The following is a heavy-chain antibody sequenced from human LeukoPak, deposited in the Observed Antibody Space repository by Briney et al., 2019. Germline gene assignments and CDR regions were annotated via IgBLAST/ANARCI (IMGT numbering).Heavy chain of an antibody. V-gene: IGHV1-46*01. D-gene: IGHD4-11*01. CDR1: GYAFTSYH. CDR3: ARSDYNDYRGLGF. CDR2: IIPSSGST. Sequence: ASVKVSCKASGYAFTSYHIHWMRQAPGQGLGWMGIIIPSSGSTTYAQKFQGRVTMTRDTSTNTVYMELSSLTSDDTAVYFCARSDYNDYRGLGFWGQGTLVTVSS. J-gene: IGHJ4*02.